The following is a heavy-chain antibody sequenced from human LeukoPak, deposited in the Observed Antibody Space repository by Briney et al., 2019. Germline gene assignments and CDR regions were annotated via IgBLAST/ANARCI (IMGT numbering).Heavy chain of an antibody. CDR2: INHRGTT. J-gene: IGHJ4*02. CDR3: ARVDDD. V-gene: IGHV4-34*01. CDR1: GGSLSGYQ. Sequence: SETLSLTCAVHGGSLSGYQWGWIRQPPGKGLEWIGEINHRGTTNYNPSLKSRVTMSVDKSKNQFPLKLTSVTAADTAVYYCARVDDDWGQGTVVIVSS.